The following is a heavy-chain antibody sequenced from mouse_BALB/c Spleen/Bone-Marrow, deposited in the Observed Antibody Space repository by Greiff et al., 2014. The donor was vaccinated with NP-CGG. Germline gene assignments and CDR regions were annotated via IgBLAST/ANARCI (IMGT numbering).Heavy chain of an antibody. Sequence: VNLVESGPGLVAPSQSLSITCTVSGFSLSDYGVSWIRQSPGKGLEWLGVIWGGGKEYYNSVLKSRLSINKDNSKSQVFLKMYSLQTDDTAIYYCAKHRSVYPYAMDYWGQGTSVTVSS. J-gene: IGHJ4*01. CDR2: IWGGGKE. CDR3: AKHRSVYPYAMDY. CDR1: GFSLSDYG. D-gene: IGHD2-10*02. V-gene: IGHV2-6-5*01.